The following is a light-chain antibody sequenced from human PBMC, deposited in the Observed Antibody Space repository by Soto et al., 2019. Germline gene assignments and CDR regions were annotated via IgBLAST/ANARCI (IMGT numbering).Light chain of an antibody. Sequence: DILMIQSPSSLSASVGDRVTITCRASQDISNFVAWYQQKPGKVPKLLISGASTLQSEVPTRFSGGGSGTDFTLTISSLQPDDVATYYCQKYSLAPQTFGQGTKVDI. V-gene: IGKV1-27*01. CDR1: QDISNF. J-gene: IGKJ1*01. CDR3: QKYSLAPQT. CDR2: GAS.